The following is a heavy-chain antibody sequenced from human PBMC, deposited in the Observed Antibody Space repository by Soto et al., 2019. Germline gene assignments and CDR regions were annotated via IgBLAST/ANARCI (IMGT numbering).Heavy chain of an antibody. Sequence: PGGSLRLSCAASGFTFSSYGMHWVRQAPGKGLEWVAVISYDGSNKYYADSVKGRFTISRDNSKNTLYLQMNSLRAEDTAVYYCAKVYYDILTGPFDYWGQGTLVTVSS. CDR1: GFTFSSYG. V-gene: IGHV3-30*18. CDR3: AKVYYDILTGPFDY. CDR2: ISYDGSNK. J-gene: IGHJ4*02. D-gene: IGHD3-9*01.